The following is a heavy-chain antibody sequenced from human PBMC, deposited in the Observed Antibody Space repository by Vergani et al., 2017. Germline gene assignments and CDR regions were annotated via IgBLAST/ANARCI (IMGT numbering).Heavy chain of an antibody. D-gene: IGHD2-2*01. J-gene: IGHJ6*02. V-gene: IGHV1-18*04. CDR3: ARDQDIVVIPAAPYYYYYYGMDV. Sequence: QVQLVQSGAEVKNPGASVKVSCKASGYTFTSYGISWVRQAPGQGLEWMGWISAYNGNTNYAQKLQGRVTMTTDTSTSTAYMELRSLRSDDTAVYYCARDQDIVVIPAAPYYYYYYGMDVWGQGTTVTVSS. CDR1: GYTFTSYG. CDR2: ISAYNGNT.